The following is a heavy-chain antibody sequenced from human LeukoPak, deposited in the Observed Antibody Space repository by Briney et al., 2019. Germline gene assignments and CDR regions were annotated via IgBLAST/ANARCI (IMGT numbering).Heavy chain of an antibody. CDR3: ARDLAAAGTVFDY. CDR1: GYTFTGYY. Sequence: ASVKVSCKASGYTFTGYYMHWVRQAPGQGLEWMGWINPNSGGTNYAQKFQGRVTMTRDTSISTAYMELSRLRSDDTAVYYCARDLAAAGTVFDYWGQGTLVTVSS. V-gene: IGHV1-2*02. CDR2: INPNSGGT. D-gene: IGHD6-13*01. J-gene: IGHJ4*02.